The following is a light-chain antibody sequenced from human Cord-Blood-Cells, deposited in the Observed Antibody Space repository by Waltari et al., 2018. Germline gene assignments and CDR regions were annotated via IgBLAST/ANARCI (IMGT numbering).Light chain of an antibody. CDR3: SSYTSSSTLV. CDR1: SSDVGGYNY. Sequence: QSALTQPASVSGSPGQSITLPCTGTSSDVGGYNYVSWYQQHPGKAPKPMIYDVSNRPSGVSNRFSGSKSGNTASLTISGLQAEDEADYYCSSYTSSSTLVFGGGTKLTVL. J-gene: IGLJ2*01. CDR2: DVS. V-gene: IGLV2-14*01.